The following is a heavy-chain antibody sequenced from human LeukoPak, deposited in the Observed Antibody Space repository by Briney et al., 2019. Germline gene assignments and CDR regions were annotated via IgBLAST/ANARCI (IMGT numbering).Heavy chain of an antibody. CDR1: GGSISSGSYY. V-gene: IGHV4-61*02. J-gene: IGHJ5*02. Sequence: SETLSLTCTVPGGSISSGSYYWSWIRQPAGKGLEWIGRIYTSGSTNYNPSLKSRVTISVDTSKNQFSLNLSSVTAADTAVYYCAREGQDSYYDFWSGYSNWFDPWGQGTLVTVSS. CDR3: AREGQDSYYDFWSGYSNWFDP. CDR2: IYTSGST. D-gene: IGHD3-3*01.